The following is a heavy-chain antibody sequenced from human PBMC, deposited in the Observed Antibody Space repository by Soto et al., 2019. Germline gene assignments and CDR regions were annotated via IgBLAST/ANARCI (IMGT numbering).Heavy chain of an antibody. CDR3: AKDPQGKAAAGTFDFDY. V-gene: IGHV3-30*18. J-gene: IGHJ4*02. CDR2: ISYDGSNK. CDR1: GFTFSSYG. Sequence: GGSLRLSCAASGFTFSSYGMHWVRQAPGKGLEWVAVISYDGSNKYYADSVKGRFTISRDNSKNTLYLQMNSLRAEDTAVYYCAKDPQGKAAAGTFDFDYWGQGTLVTVSS. D-gene: IGHD6-13*01.